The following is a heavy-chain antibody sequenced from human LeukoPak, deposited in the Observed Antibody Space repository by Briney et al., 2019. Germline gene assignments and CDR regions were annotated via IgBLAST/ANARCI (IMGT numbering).Heavy chain of an antibody. J-gene: IGHJ4*02. D-gene: IGHD3-10*02. V-gene: IGHV1-8*03. CDR2: LSPNSGDT. CDR1: GDTFTNYD. CDR3: TRVPPAGGVRGLIPFFDQ. Sequence: GASVKVSCKASGDTFTNYDINWVRQATGQGLEWMGWLSPNSGDTGFAQNFQGRVTITRDTSITTAYMELSSPRYEDTAVYYCTRVPPAGGVRGLIPFFDQWGQGTPVTVSS.